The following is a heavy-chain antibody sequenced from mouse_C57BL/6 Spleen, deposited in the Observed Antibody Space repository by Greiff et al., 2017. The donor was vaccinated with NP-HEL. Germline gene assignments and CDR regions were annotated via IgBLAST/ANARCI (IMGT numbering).Heavy chain of an antibody. Sequence: VQVVESGAELVRPGASVTLSCKASGYTFTDYEMHWVKQTPVHGLEWIGAIDPETGGTAYNQKFKGKAILTADKSSSTAYMELRSLTSEDSAVYYCTRVDMDYWGQGTSVTVSS. CDR3: TRVDMDY. CDR2: IDPETGGT. V-gene: IGHV1-15*01. CDR1: GYTFTDYE. J-gene: IGHJ4*01.